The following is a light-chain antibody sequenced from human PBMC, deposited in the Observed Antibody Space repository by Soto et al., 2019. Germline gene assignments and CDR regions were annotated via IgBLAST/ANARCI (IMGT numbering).Light chain of an antibody. CDR1: QRVRIN. CDR2: GAS. CDR3: QEYSKWPSRT. J-gene: IGKJ1*01. V-gene: IGKV3-15*01. Sequence: EIVLTQSPATLSLSPGERATLSCRAGQRVRINVAWYQQKNGQAPRLLVYGASTRASGIPDRFSGSGSGTEFTLPISSLQSEDFAVYYCQEYSKWPSRTFGPGTKVDIK.